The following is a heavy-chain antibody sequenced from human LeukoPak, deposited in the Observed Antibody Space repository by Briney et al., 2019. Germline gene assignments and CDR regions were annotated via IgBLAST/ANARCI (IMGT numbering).Heavy chain of an antibody. J-gene: IGHJ6*03. V-gene: IGHV4-61*02. CDR2: IYTSGST. D-gene: IGHD3-3*01. CDR1: GGSISSGSYF. CDR3: ARARMELFGVVNSYMDV. Sequence: PSQTLSLTCTVSGGSISSGSYFWSWIRQPAGKGLEWIGRIYTSGSTDYNPSLQSRVTISVDTSKNQFSLKLSSVTAADTAVYYCARARMELFGVVNSYMDVWGKGTTVTVSS.